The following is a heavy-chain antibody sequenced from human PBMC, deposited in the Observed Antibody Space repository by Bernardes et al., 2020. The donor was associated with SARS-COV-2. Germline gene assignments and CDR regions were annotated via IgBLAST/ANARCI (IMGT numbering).Heavy chain of an antibody. Sequence: SVKVSCKASGYTFTSYGISWVRQAPGQGLEWMGWISAYNGNTNYAQKLQGRVTMTTDTSTSTAYMELRSLRSDDTAVYYCARESGGGSGYNGVFDYWGQGTLVTVSS. V-gene: IGHV1-18*01. CDR2: ISAYNGNT. D-gene: IGHD3-22*01. CDR1: GYTFTSYG. CDR3: ARESGGGSGYNGVFDY. J-gene: IGHJ4*02.